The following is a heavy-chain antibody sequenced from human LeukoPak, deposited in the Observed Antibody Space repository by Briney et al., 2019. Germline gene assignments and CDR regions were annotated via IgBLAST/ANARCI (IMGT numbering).Heavy chain of an antibody. CDR3: ARAVIAAAGGEVDY. CDR1: GYTFTSYA. D-gene: IGHD6-13*01. V-gene: IGHV1-3*03. CDR2: INAGNGNT. Sequence: ASVKVSCKASGYTFTSYAMHWVRQAPGQRLEWMGWINAGNGNTKYSQEFQGRVTITRDTSASTAYMELSSLRSEDMAVYYCARAVIAAAGGEVDYWGQGTLVTVSS. J-gene: IGHJ4*02.